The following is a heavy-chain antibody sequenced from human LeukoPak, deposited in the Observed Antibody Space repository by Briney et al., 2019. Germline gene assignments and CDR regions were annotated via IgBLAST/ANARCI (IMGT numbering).Heavy chain of an antibody. V-gene: IGHV7-4-1*02. CDR2: INTNTGNP. J-gene: IGHJ4*02. CDR1: GYTFTSYA. CDR3: ARGPVGATAGPYYFDY. D-gene: IGHD1-26*01. Sequence: ASVKVSCKASGYTFTSYAMNGVRQAAGQGLEWRGWINTNTGNPTYAQGFTGRFVVSLDTSFSKAYLQISSLQAEDTAVYYCARGPVGATAGPYYFDYWGQGTLVTVSS.